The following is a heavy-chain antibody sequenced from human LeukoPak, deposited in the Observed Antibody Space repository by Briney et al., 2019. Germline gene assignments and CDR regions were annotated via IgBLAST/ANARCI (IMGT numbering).Heavy chain of an antibody. CDR3: ARRAFSSGYYYFDY. CDR2: IYYSGST. J-gene: IGHJ4*02. Sequence: SETLSLTCTVSGGSISSYYWSWIRQPPGKGLEGIGYIYYSGSTNYNPSLKSRVTISVAPSKNQFSLKLSSVTAADTAVYYCARRAFSSGYYYFDYWGQGTLVTVSS. V-gene: IGHV4-59*08. CDR1: GGSISSYY. D-gene: IGHD3-22*01.